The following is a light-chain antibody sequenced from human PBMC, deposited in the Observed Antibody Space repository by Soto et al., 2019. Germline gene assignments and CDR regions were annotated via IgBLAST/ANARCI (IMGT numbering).Light chain of an antibody. J-gene: IGKJ4*01. V-gene: IGKV1-39*01. CDR1: QSINRY. CDR2: AAS. CDR3: QHSYNTLT. Sequence: DVQMTQSPSSLSSSVGDRVTITCRASQSINRYLNWYQQKPGKAPKLLISAASSLQSGVPARFSGSGSGTDFTLTISSLQPEDFATYYCQHSYNTLTFGGGTKVEIK.